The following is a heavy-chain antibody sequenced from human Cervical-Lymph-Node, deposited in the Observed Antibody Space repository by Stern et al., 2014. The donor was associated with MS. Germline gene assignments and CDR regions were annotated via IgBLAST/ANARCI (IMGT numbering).Heavy chain of an antibody. CDR3: ARVNGGNSDWFDP. D-gene: IGHD4-23*01. CDR2: IDPGDSNT. Sequence: VQLVQSGAEVKKPGESLKISCKASGYMFASHWIGWVRQMPGKGLEWMGIIDPGDSNTIYSTSSQGQVTISVDKSPSTAYLQWSSLKASDTAMYYCARVNGGNSDWFDPWGQGTLVTVSS. V-gene: IGHV5-51*01. CDR1: GYMFASHW. J-gene: IGHJ5*02.